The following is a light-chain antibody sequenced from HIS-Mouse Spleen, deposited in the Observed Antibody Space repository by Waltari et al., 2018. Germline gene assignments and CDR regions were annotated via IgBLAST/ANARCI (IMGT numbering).Light chain of an antibody. CDR3: SSYTSSSTEV. Sequence: QSALTQPASVSGSPGQAITISCTGTSSDVGGYNYVSWYQQHPGKAPKPLIYAVSNRPSGVSNRFSGSKSGNTASLTISGLQAEDEADYYCSSYTSSSTEVFGGGTKLTVL. CDR1: SSDVGGYNY. J-gene: IGLJ2*01. CDR2: AVS. V-gene: IGLV2-14*03.